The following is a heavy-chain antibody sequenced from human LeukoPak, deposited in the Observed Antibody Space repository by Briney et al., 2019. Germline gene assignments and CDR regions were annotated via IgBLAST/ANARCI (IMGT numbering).Heavy chain of an antibody. V-gene: IGHV1-2*02. CDR2: INPNSGGT. CDR3: ARDPPGVRYGRPIFDF. D-gene: IGHD2-8*01. CDR1: GYTFTDYY. J-gene: IGHJ4*02. Sequence: ASVKVSCKASGYTFTDYYMHWVRQAPGQGLEWMGWINPNSGGTNYAQKFQGRVTMTRDKSISTAYMELYSLRSDDAAVYYCARDPPGVRYGRPIFDFWGQGTLVTVSS.